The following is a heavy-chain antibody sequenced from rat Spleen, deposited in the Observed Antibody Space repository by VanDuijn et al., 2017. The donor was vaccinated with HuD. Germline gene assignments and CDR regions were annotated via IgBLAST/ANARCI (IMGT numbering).Heavy chain of an antibody. CDR3: ARHTPFNYGTVGDY. CDR1: GFTFNKYW. Sequence: EVQLVESGGGLVQPGRSLKLSCVASGFTFNKYWMTWIRQAPGKGLEWIASITNTGGSTYYPDSVKGRFTISRDNAKSTLYLQMDSLRSEDTATYYCARHTPFNYGTVGDYWGQGVMVTVSS. V-gene: IGHV5-31*01. J-gene: IGHJ2*01. D-gene: IGHD1-11*01. CDR2: ITNTGGST.